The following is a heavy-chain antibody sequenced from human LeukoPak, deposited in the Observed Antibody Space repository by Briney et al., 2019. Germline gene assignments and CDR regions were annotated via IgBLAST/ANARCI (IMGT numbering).Heavy chain of an antibody. Sequence: ASVRLSCKASGYTFSGYYMHWVRRAPGQGLEWMGWINPNSGGTNYAQKFQGRVTMTRDTSISTAYMEVSRLRSDDTAVYYCARSNFVYSSSSDYWGQGTLVTVSS. CDR1: GYTFSGYY. CDR3: ARSNFVYSSSSDY. D-gene: IGHD6-6*01. CDR2: INPNSGGT. J-gene: IGHJ4*02. V-gene: IGHV1-2*02.